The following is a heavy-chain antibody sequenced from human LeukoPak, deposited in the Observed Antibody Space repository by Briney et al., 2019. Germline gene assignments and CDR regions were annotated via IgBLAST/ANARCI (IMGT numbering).Heavy chain of an antibody. D-gene: IGHD4-17*01. CDR3: ARGVDDYGDPDDAFDI. J-gene: IGHJ3*02. CDR2: IYYSGST. V-gene: IGHV4-31*03. CDR1: GGSISSGGYY. Sequence: SETLSLTCTVSGGSISSGGYYWSWIRQRPGKGLEWIGYIYYSGSTYYNPSLKSRVTISVDTSKNQFSLKLSSVTAADTAVYYCARGVDDYGDPDDAFDIWGQGTMVTVSS.